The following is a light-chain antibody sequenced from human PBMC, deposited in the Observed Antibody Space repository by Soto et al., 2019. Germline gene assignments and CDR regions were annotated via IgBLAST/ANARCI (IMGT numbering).Light chain of an antibody. CDR3: QQRSSWPLT. Sequence: EIVLTQSPATLSVSPGESATLSCRSSQSINNNYLAWYQQKPGQAPRLLIYRASTRATGISGRFSGSGSGTEFTLTISSLEPEDFAVYYCQQRSSWPLTFGGGTKVDIK. J-gene: IGKJ4*01. CDR2: RAS. CDR1: QSINNNY. V-gene: IGKV3D-20*02.